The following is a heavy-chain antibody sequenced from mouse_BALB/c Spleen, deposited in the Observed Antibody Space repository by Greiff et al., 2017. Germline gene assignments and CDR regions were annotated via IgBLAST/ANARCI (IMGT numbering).Heavy chain of an antibody. Sequence: QVQLQQSGAELVRPGTSVKVSCKASGYAFTNYLIEWVKQRPGQGLEWIGVINPGSGGTNYNEKFKGKATLTADKSSSTAYMQLSSLTSDYSAVYFCARSDYAYWGQGTLVTVSA. CDR3: ARSDYAY. J-gene: IGHJ3*01. CDR2: INPGSGGT. CDR1: GYAFTNYL. D-gene: IGHD2-13*01. V-gene: IGHV1-54*01.